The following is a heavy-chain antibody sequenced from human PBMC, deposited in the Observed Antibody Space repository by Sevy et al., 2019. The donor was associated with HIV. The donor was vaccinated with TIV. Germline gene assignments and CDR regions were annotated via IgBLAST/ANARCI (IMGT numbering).Heavy chain of an antibody. CDR2: IWYDGSNK. Sequence: GGSLRLSCAASGFTFSSYGMHWVRQAPGKGLEWVAVIWYDGSNKYYADSVKGRFTISRDNSKNTLYLQMNSLSAEDTVVYYCARGDNTYYYDSSGYYGGGFDYWGQGTLVTVSS. V-gene: IGHV3-33*01. D-gene: IGHD3-22*01. J-gene: IGHJ4*02. CDR1: GFTFSSYG. CDR3: ARGDNTYYYDSSGYYGGGFDY.